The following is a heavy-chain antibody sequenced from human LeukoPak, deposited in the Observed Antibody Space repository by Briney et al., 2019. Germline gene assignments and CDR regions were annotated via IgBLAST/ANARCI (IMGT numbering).Heavy chain of an antibody. J-gene: IGHJ4*02. V-gene: IGHV3-23*01. CDR3: ARDSSMLRGPLVIYYFDF. D-gene: IGHD3-10*01. CDR1: GFTFSSYG. Sequence: GGSLRLSCAPSGFTFSSYGMSWVRQAPGKGLEWVSAISGGGGATYYADSVKGRFTISRDNSKNTLYLQMNSLRVEDTAVYYCARDSSMLRGPLVIYYFDFWGQGTLVTVSS. CDR2: ISGGGGAT.